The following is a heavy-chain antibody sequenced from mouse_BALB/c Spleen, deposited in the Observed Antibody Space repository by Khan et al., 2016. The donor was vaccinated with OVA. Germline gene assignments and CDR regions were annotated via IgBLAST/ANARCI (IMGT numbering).Heavy chain of an antibody. Sequence: EVELVEYGGDLVKPGGSLKLSCVASGFTFSRYGMSWVRQTPDKRLEWVATISSGGSYTYYSDSVKGRFTISRDNAKHTLYLQMSSLKSEDTAMYYCARYPPSGLYYFDYWGQGTTLTVSS. V-gene: IGHV5-6*01. CDR2: ISSGGSYT. CDR1: GFTFSRYG. CDR3: ARYPPSGLYYFDY. D-gene: IGHD4-1*01. J-gene: IGHJ2*01.